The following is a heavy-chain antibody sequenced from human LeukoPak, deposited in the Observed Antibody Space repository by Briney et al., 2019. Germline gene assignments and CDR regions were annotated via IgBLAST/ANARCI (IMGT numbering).Heavy chain of an antibody. CDR2: ISSSGSTI. J-gene: IGHJ3*02. D-gene: IGHD1-14*01. Sequence: PGGSLRLSCAASGFTFSSYEMNWVRQAPGKGLEWVSYISSSGSTIYYADSVKGRFTISRDNAKNSLYLQMNSLRAEDTAVYYCARGGDEPLDAFDIWGQGTMVTVSS. V-gene: IGHV3-48*03. CDR3: ARGGDEPLDAFDI. CDR1: GFTFSSYE.